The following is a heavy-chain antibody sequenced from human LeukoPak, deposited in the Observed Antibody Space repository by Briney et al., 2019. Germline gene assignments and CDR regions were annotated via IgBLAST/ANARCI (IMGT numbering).Heavy chain of an antibody. CDR1: GFTFSSYG. CDR3: AKDGMVYWVIHRGNYYYYMDV. Sequence: PGGSLRLSCAASGFTFSSYGMHWVRQAPGKGLEWVAFIRYDGSNKYYADSVKGRFTISRDNSKNTLYLQMNSLRAEDTAVYYCAKDGMVYWVIHRGNYYYYMDVWGKGTTVTISS. V-gene: IGHV3-30*02. J-gene: IGHJ6*03. D-gene: IGHD2-8*01. CDR2: IRYDGSNK.